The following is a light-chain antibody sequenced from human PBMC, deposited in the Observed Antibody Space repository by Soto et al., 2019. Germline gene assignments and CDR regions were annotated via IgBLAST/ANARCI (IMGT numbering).Light chain of an antibody. CDR1: QSVRNNY. J-gene: IGKJ1*01. CDR2: SAS. V-gene: IGKV3-20*01. CDR3: QQYGNSWS. Sequence: EIVLTQSPGTLSFSPGERATLSCRASQSVRNNYLAWYQHIPGQSHRVLIYSASNSATGIPDRFSGSGSGTDFTLTISRLEPEDFAVYYCQQYGNSWSFGQGTKVEIK.